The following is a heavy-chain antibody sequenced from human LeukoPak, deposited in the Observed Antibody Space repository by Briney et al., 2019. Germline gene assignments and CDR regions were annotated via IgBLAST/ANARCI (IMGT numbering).Heavy chain of an antibody. D-gene: IGHD6-19*01. CDR1: GFNLRRYA. J-gene: IGHJ4*02. Sequence: GGSLRLSCAASGFNLRRYAMSGVGQAAGKGGEWVAAMSGSGGSTYYADSVKRRFTISRDNSKNPLYLQMNSLRAEDTAVYYCAKAGYSSGWYDGRFDYWGQGTLVTVSS. V-gene: IGHV3-23*01. CDR3: AKAGYSSGWYDGRFDY. CDR2: MSGSGGST.